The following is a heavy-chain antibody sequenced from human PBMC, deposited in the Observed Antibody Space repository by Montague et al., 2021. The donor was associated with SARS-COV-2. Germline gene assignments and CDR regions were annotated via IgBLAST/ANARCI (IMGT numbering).Heavy chain of an antibody. CDR3: ARDLLDV. V-gene: IGHV4-59*01. Sequence: SETLSLTCTVSGGSISSYYWSWIRQPPGKGLEWIGYIYYSGSTNYNPSLKSRVTISVDTSKNQFSLKLSSVTAADTAVYFCARDLLDVWGQGTTVTVSS. CDR1: GGSISSYY. J-gene: IGHJ6*02. CDR2: IYYSGST.